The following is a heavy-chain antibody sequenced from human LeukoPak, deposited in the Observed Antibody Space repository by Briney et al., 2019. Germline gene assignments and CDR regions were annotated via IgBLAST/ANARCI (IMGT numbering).Heavy chain of an antibody. V-gene: IGHV1-24*01. J-gene: IGHJ5*02. CDR1: GYTLTELS. D-gene: IGHD4-17*01. Sequence: ASVKVSCKVSGYTLTELSMHWVRQAPGKGLEWMGGFDPEDGETIYAQKFQGRVTMTEDTSTDTAYMELSSLRSEDTAVYYCARDDGNGDYSPFDPWGQGTLVTVSS. CDR3: ARDDGNGDYSPFDP. CDR2: FDPEDGET.